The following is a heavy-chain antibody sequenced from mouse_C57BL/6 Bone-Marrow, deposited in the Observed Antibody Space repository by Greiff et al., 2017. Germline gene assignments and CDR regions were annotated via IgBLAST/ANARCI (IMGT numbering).Heavy chain of an antibody. CDR2: IDPETGGT. V-gene: IGHV1-15*01. CDR3: TRSGCSPFAY. J-gene: IGHJ3*01. D-gene: IGHD3-1*01. CDR1: GYTFTDYE. Sequence: QVQLQQSGAELVRPGASVTLSCKASGYTFTDYEMHWVKQTPVHGLEWIGAIDPETGGTAYNQKFKGKAILTADKSSSTAYMELRSLTSEDSAVYYCTRSGCSPFAYWGQGTLVTVSA.